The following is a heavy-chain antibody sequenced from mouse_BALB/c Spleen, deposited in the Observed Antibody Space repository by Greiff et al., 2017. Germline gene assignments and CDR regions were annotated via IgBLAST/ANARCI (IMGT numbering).Heavy chain of an antibody. V-gene: IGHV6-6*02. CDR2: IRLKSNNYAT. Sequence: EVQGVESGGGLVQPGGSMKLSCVASGFTFSNYWMNWVRQSPEKGLEWVAEIRLKSNNYATHYAESVKGRFTISRDDSKSSVYLQMNNLRAEDTGIYYCTRPSIYDGYYAWFAYWGQGTLVTVSA. CDR3: TRPSIYDGYYAWFAY. CDR1: GFTFSNYW. J-gene: IGHJ3*01. D-gene: IGHD2-3*01.